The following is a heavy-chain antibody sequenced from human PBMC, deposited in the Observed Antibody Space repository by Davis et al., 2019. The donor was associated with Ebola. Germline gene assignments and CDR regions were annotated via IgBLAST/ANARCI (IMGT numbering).Heavy chain of an antibody. Sequence: MPSETLSLTCTVSGGSISSSSYYWTWIRQPPGKGLEWIGYIYYSGSTNYNPSLKSRVTISVDTSKNQFSLKLSSVTAADTAVYYCARDFRYPRGASWFDPWGQGTLVTVSS. CDR3: ARDFRYPRGASWFDP. CDR2: IYYSGST. D-gene: IGHD3-10*01. CDR1: GGSISSSSYY. J-gene: IGHJ5*02. V-gene: IGHV4-61*01.